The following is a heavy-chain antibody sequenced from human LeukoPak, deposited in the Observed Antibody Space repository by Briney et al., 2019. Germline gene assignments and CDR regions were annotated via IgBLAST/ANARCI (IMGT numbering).Heavy chain of an antibody. CDR3: ARSAGSYQPLDS. V-gene: IGHV3-74*01. Sequence: GGSLRLSCAASGFTFSGSWMYWVRQAPGRGLVWVSLINSDGKTTRFADSVKGRITVSRDNVKNTLYVEMNSLRVEDTAVYYCARSAGSYQPLDSWGPGTLVTVSS. J-gene: IGHJ4*02. D-gene: IGHD1-26*01. CDR2: INSDGKTT. CDR1: GFTFSGSW.